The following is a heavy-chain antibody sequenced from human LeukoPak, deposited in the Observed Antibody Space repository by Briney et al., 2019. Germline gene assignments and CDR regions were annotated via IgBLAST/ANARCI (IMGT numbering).Heavy chain of an antibody. D-gene: IGHD5/OR15-5a*01. V-gene: IGHV4-59*08. CDR2: IYYSGST. Sequence: SETLSLTCTISGDSISSYYWSWIRQPPGKGLEWIGYIYYSGSTIYNPSLKIRVTISVDTSNNQFSLKLISIIAADTAVYYCARHYPLRSPGDFDYWGQGNLVTVSS. J-gene: IGHJ4*02. CDR1: GDSISSYY. CDR3: ARHYPLRSPGDFDY.